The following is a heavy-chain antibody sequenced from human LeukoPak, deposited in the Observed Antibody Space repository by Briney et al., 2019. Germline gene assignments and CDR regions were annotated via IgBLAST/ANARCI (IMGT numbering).Heavy chain of an antibody. D-gene: IGHD3-22*01. V-gene: IGHV3-11*04. J-gene: IGHJ4*02. Sequence: GGSLRLSCAASGFTFSDHYMTWIRQAPGKGLEWVSYISQTGTDINYADSVKGRFTLSRDNARNSLYLQMNNLRVEDTAVYYCARSSYDSSGYYSYFDYWGQGTLVTVSS. CDR3: ARSSYDSSGYYSYFDY. CDR2: ISQTGTDI. CDR1: GFTFSDHY.